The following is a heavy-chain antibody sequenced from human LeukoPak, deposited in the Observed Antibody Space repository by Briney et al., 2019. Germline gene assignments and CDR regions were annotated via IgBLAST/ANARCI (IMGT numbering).Heavy chain of an antibody. V-gene: IGHV3-7*01. CDR3: AKLLGTGTTYDS. D-gene: IGHD1/OR15-1a*01. Sequence: GGSLTLSCEASGFSFSGNWMSWVRQAPGKGLEWVASINPDESRRMYVDSVKGRFIVSRDNTKRSLYLQMSSLGAEDTAMYYCAKLLGTGTTYDSWGQGTRVTVS. CDR1: GFSFSGNW. J-gene: IGHJ4*02. CDR2: INPDESRR.